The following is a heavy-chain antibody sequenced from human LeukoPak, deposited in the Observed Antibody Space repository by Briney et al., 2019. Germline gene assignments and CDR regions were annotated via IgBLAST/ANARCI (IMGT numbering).Heavy chain of an antibody. CDR1: GDSVSSNSAA. Sequence: SQTPSLTCAISGDSVSSNSAAWNWIRQSPSRGLEWLGRTYYRSKWYNDYAVSVKSRITINPDTSKNQFSLQLNSVTPEDTAVYYCARSKYSSSSGWFNPWGQGTLVTVSS. J-gene: IGHJ5*02. V-gene: IGHV6-1*01. D-gene: IGHD6-6*01. CDR2: TYYRSKWYN. CDR3: ARSKYSSSSGWFNP.